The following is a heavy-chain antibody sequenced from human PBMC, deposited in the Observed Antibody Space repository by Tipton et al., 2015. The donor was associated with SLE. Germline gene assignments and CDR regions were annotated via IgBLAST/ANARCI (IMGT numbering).Heavy chain of an antibody. D-gene: IGHD3-3*01. CDR1: GGSFSGYY. CDR2: INHSGST. V-gene: IGHV4-34*01. J-gene: IGHJ5*02. CDR3: ARERDLGFDP. Sequence: LSCAVYGGSFSGYYWSWIRQPPGKGLEWIGEINHSGSTNYNPSLKSRVTISVDTSKNHFSLKLSSVTAADTAVYYCARERDLGFDPWGQGTLVTVSS.